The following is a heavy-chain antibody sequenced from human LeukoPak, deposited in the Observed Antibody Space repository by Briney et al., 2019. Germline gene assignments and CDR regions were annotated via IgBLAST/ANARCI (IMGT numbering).Heavy chain of an antibody. J-gene: IGHJ4*02. V-gene: IGHV1-46*01. D-gene: IGHD2-15*01. CDR3: ARGYCSGGSCYSEAEHFDY. Sequence: ASVKVSCKASGYTFTGYYMHWVRQAPGQGLEWMGIINPSGGSTSYAQKFQGRVTMTRDTSTSTVYMELSSLRSEDTAVYYCARGYCSGGSCYSEAEHFDYWGQGTLVTVSS. CDR2: INPSGGST. CDR1: GYTFTGYY.